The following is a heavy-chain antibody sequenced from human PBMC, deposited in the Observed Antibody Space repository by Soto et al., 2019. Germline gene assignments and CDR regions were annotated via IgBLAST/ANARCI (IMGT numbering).Heavy chain of an antibody. V-gene: IGHV3-30*18. CDR3: AKEGGLSGSYYISSSYYFDY. D-gene: IGHD1-26*01. CDR1: GFTFSSYG. Sequence: QVQLVESGGGVVQPGRSLRLSCVASGFTFSSYGMHWVRQAPGKGLEWVAIISYDGSNTYYADSVKGRFTISRDNSKNTLYLQMNSLRAEDTPVYYCAKEGGLSGSYYISSSYYFDYWGQGTLVTVSS. J-gene: IGHJ4*02. CDR2: ISYDGSNT.